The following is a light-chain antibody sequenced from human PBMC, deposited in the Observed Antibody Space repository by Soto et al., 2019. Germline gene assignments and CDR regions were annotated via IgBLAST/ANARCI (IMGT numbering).Light chain of an antibody. CDR2: GAS. CDR3: QQYNNCPLYT. CDR1: QSVSSN. Sequence: EIVMTQSQATLSVSPGERATLSCRASQSVSSNLAWYQQKPGQAPRLLIDGASTRATGLPARFSVSGSGTEFTLTISSLQSEDFAVYYCQQYNNCPLYTFGQGTKLEIK. J-gene: IGKJ2*01. V-gene: IGKV3-15*01.